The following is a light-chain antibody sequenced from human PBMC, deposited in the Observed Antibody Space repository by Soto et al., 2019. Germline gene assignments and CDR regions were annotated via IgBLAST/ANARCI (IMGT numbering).Light chain of an antibody. CDR2: GAS. Sequence: EIVLTQSPGTLSLSPGERATLSCRASQSVSSSYLAWYQQKPGQAPRLLIYGASSRATGIPDRFSGSGSGTDFTLTISRLEPEEFAVYYCQQYGSSPINFGQGTRMEI. J-gene: IGKJ5*01. V-gene: IGKV3-20*01. CDR3: QQYGSSPIN. CDR1: QSVSSSY.